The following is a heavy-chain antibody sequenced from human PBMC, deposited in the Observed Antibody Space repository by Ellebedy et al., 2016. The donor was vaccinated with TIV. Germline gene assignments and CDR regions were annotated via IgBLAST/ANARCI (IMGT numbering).Heavy chain of an antibody. Sequence: SVKVSXXASGFTFSFSAVQWVRQARGQRLEWIGWIVVGSGITKYAEMFQDRVTITRDTSTNTAYLELSGLRSDDTAVYYCVPLRSDPGGYWGQGTLVTVSA. J-gene: IGHJ4*02. D-gene: IGHD6-19*01. CDR2: IVVGSGIT. CDR3: VPLRSDPGGY. CDR1: GFTFSFSA. V-gene: IGHV1-58*01.